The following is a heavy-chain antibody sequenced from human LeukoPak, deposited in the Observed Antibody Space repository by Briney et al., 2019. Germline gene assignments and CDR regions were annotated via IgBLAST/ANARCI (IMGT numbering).Heavy chain of an antibody. Sequence: ASVKVSCKAHGYTFDSGGVTWVRQAPGQGLEWMGWISGDNDNTYYSQNFQGRLTLTTDTSSTTAYMELRSLRSDDTALYYGTLTPTIDYWGQGTLVIVSS. D-gene: IGHD3-9*01. J-gene: IGHJ4*02. CDR2: ISGDNDNT. CDR3: TLTPTIDY. CDR1: GYTFDSGG. V-gene: IGHV1-18*01.